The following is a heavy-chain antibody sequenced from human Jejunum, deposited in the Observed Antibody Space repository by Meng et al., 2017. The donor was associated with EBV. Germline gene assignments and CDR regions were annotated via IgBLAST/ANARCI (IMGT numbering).Heavy chain of an antibody. D-gene: IGHD1-1*01. Sequence: QGRLRGSGPGLVTPSDTLALSCAVPGSPMSNSNWWGWIRQPPGKGLEWIGYIYYTGTTYYNPSLKSRVTMSIDTSKNHFSLKLTSVTTMDTAVYYCAKRMPGTGFDYWGQGTLVTVSS. CDR3: AKRMPGTGFDY. CDR2: IYYTGTT. CDR1: GSPMSNSNW. V-gene: IGHV4-28*01. J-gene: IGHJ4*02.